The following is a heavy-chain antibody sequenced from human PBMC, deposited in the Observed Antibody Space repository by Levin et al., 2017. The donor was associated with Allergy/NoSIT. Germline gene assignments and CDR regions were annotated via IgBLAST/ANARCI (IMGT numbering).Heavy chain of an antibody. Sequence: GGSLRLSCAASGFTFSHAWMSWVRQAPGKGLEWVGRIKTKADGGTTDYAAPVKGRYNISRDDSKSLVYLQMNSLKTEDTGVYYCATGSNWRVIVKDAMDVWGQGTTVTVFS. CDR1: GFTFSHAW. CDR2: IKTKADGGTT. D-gene: IGHD1-20*01. CDR3: ATGSNWRVIVKDAMDV. V-gene: IGHV3-15*05. J-gene: IGHJ6*02.